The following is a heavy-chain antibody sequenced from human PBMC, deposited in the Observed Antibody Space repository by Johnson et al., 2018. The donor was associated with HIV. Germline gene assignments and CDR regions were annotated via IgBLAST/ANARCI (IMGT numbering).Heavy chain of an antibody. D-gene: IGHD3-10*01. CDR2: IYSGGST. Sequence: VQLVESGGGLIQPGGSLRLSCAASGFTVSSNYMSWVRQAPGKGLEWVSVIYSGGSTYYADSVKGRFTISRDNSKNTLYLQMNSLRAEDTAVYYCARVEDGSGSYYPDAFDIWSQGTMVTVSS. CDR1: GFTVSSNY. CDR3: ARVEDGSGSYYPDAFDI. J-gene: IGHJ3*02. V-gene: IGHV3-53*01.